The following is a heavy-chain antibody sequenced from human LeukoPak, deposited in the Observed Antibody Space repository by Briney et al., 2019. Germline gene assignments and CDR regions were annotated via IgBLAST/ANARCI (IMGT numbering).Heavy chain of an antibody. D-gene: IGHD2-15*01. CDR1: GGTFSSYA. V-gene: IGHV1-69*05. CDR3: ARVLRSGGKVAATIGLEN. Sequence: SVKVSCKASGGTFSSYAICWVRQAPGQGLEWMGGIIPIFGTANYAQKFQGRVTITTDESTSTAYMELSSLRSEDTAVYYCARVLRSGGKVAATIGLENWGQGTLVTVSS. J-gene: IGHJ4*02. CDR2: IIPIFGTA.